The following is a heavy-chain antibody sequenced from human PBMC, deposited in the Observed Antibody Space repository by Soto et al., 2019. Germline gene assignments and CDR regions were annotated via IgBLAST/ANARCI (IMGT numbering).Heavy chain of an antibody. V-gene: IGHV1-58*01. CDR2: IVVGSGNT. CDR3: AAEGVVPAAINYYYYGMDV. CDR1: GFTFTSSA. D-gene: IGHD2-2*01. J-gene: IGHJ6*02. Sequence: SVKVSCKASGFTFTSSAVRWVRRALGQRLEWIGWIVVGSGNTNYAQKFQERVTITRDMSTSTAYKELSSLRSEDTAVYYCAAEGVVPAAINYYYYGMDVWGQGTTVTVSS.